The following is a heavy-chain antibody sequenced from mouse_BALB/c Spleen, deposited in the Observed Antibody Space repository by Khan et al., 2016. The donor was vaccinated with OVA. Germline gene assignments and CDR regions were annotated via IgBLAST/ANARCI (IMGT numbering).Heavy chain of an antibody. D-gene: IGHD2-10*01. CDR3: ARPPYFSYTLDY. CDR1: GYTFTNYG. Sequence: VQLVESGPELKKPGETVKISCKSSGYTFTNYGMNWVKQSPGKALKWMGWINTYTGEPTYADDFKGRFAFSLETSARPAYLPINNLNNEDTATSFCARPPYFSYTLDYWGQGTSVNVS. CDR2: INTYTGEP. V-gene: IGHV9-3-1*01. J-gene: IGHJ4*01.